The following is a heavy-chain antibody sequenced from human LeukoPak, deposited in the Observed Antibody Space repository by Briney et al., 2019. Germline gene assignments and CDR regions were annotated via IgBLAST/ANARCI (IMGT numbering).Heavy chain of an antibody. Sequence: GRSLRLSCAASGFTFSSYGMHWVRQAPGKGLEWVAVISYDGSNKYYADSVKGRFTISRDNSKNTLYLQMNSLRAEDTAVYYCAKAAHSSHTADFDYWGQGALVTVSS. V-gene: IGHV3-30*18. CDR1: GFTFSSYG. D-gene: IGHD5-18*01. CDR2: ISYDGSNK. J-gene: IGHJ4*02. CDR3: AKAAHSSHTADFDY.